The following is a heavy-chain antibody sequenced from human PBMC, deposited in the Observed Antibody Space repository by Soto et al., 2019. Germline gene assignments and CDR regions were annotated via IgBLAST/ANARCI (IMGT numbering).Heavy chain of an antibody. V-gene: IGHV6-1*01. CDR2: TYYRSKWYN. CDR3: ARAPIRRSGGYARGYYYYGMDV. CDR1: GDSVSSNSAA. Sequence: SQTLSLTCAISGDSVSSNSAAWNWIRQSPSRGLEWLGRTYYRSKWYNDYAVSVKSRITINPDTSKNQFSLQLNSVTPEDTAVYYCARAPIRRSGGYARGYYYYGMDVWGQGTTVTVSS. J-gene: IGHJ6*02. D-gene: IGHD5-12*01.